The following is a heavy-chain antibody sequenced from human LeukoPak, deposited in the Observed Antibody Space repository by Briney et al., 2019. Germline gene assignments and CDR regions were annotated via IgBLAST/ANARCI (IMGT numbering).Heavy chain of an antibody. CDR2: INPSGGST. V-gene: IGHV1-46*01. CDR1: GYTFTSYY. CDR3: ARPGARYCSSTSCYNGFDY. Sequence: GASVKVSCKASGYTFTSYYMHWVRQAPGQGLEWMGIINPSGGSTSYAQKFQGRVTMTRDTSTSTVYMELSSLRFEDTAVYYCARPGARYCSSTSCYNGFDYWGQGTLVTVSS. D-gene: IGHD2-2*02. J-gene: IGHJ4*02.